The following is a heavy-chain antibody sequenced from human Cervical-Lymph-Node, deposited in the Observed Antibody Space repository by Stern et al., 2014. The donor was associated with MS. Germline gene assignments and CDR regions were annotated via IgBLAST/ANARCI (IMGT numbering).Heavy chain of an antibody. CDR1: GFTFSRYA. CDR2: ISYDGSNK. V-gene: IGHV3-30*04. D-gene: IGHD4-17*01. Sequence: VQLVESAGGVVRPGRSLRLSCATSGFTFSRYAVLWVRQAPGKGLEWVAAISYDGSNKFYGDSVKGRFTISRDNSKNTLFLQMNNLRPEDSGVYHCARDRLDGDYVYYYGLDVWGQGTTVTVSS. CDR3: ARDRLDGDYVYYYGLDV. J-gene: IGHJ6*02.